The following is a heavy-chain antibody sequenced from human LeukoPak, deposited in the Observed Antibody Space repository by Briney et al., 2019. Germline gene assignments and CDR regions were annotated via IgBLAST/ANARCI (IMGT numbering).Heavy chain of an antibody. CDR3: ARHAGCSGGSCYSPWFDP. CDR1: GGSISSYY. Sequence: SETLSLTCTVSGGSISSYYWSWIRQPPGKGLEWIGYIYYSGSTNYNPSLKSRVTISVDTSKNQFSLKLSSVTAADTAVYYCARHAGCSGGSCYSPWFDPWGQGTLVTVSS. V-gene: IGHV4-59*08. J-gene: IGHJ5*02. D-gene: IGHD2-15*01. CDR2: IYYSGST.